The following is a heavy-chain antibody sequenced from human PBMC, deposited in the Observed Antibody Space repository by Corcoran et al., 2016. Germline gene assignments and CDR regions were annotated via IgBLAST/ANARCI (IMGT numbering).Heavy chain of an antibody. CDR2: IYYSGST. D-gene: IGHD3-9*01. CDR1: GGSISSYY. Sequence: QVQLQESGPGLVKPSETLSLTCTVSGGSISSYYWSWIRQPPGKGLEWIGYIYYSGSTNYNPSLKRRVTISVDTSKNQFSLKLSSVTAADTAVYYWAGLSALTGGWHYWGQGTLVTVSS. V-gene: IGHV4-59*01. CDR3: AGLSALTGGWHY. J-gene: IGHJ4*02.